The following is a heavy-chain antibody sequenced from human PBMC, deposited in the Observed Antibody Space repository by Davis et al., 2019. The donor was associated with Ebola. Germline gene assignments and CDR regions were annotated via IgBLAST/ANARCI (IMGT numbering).Heavy chain of an antibody. CDR1: GFTSSDYA. Sequence: PGGSLRLSCAASGFTSSDYAMSWVRQAPGKGLEWVAGIIGSSETTYHADSVKGRFTISRDNFKNTVYLQMNSLRAEDTAVYYCVRGFRLNYFDSWGQGTLVTVSS. CDR2: IIGSSETT. D-gene: IGHD2-15*01. CDR3: VRGFRLNYFDS. J-gene: IGHJ4*02. V-gene: IGHV3-23*01.